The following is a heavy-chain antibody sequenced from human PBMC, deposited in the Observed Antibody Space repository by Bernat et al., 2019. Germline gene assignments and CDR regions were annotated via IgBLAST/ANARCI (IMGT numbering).Heavy chain of an antibody. CDR2: IIPILGIA. D-gene: IGHD1-26*01. J-gene: IGHJ3*02. CDR3: ARGVVGATLGDDAFDI. V-gene: IGHV1-69*04. Sequence: QVQLVQSGAEVKKPGSSVKVSCKASGGTFSSYAIIWVRQAPGQGLEWMGRIIPILGIANYAQKFQGRVTITADKSTSTAYMELSSLRSEDTAVYYCARGVVGATLGDDAFDIWGQGTMVTVSS. CDR1: GGTFSSYA.